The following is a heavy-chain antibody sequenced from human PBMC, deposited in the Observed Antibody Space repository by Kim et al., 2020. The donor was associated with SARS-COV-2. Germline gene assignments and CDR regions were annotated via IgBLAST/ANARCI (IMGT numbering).Heavy chain of an antibody. J-gene: IGHJ2*01. CDR1: GFTFSSYS. V-gene: IGHV3-21*01. CDR2: ISSSSSYI. Sequence: GGSLRLSCAASGFTFSSYSMNWVRQAPGKGLEWVSSISSSSSYIYYADSVKGRFTISRDNAKNSLYLQMNSLRAEDTAVYYCAREITPYYYDSSGYGPRGRWYFDLWGRGTLVTVSS. D-gene: IGHD3-22*01. CDR3: AREITPYYYDSSGYGPRGRWYFDL.